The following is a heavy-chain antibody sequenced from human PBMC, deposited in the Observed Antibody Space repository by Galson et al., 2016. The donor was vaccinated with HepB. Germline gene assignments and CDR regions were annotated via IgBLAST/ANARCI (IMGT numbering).Heavy chain of an antibody. CDR2: IDSGGGHIT. CDR3: AKGVVAAAIDF. J-gene: IGHJ4*02. D-gene: IGHD2-15*01. CDR1: GFTFSNYA. Sequence: SLRLSCAASGFTFSNYAMSWVRQAPGKGLEWLSGIDSGGGHITYYADSVKGRFTISRDNSKNTLYLQMNSLRAEDTAVYYCAKGVVAAAIDFWGQGTLVTVSS. V-gene: IGHV3-23*01.